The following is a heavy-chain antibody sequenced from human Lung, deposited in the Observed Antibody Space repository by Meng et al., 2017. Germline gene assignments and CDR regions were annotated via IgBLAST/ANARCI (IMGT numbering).Heavy chain of an antibody. CDR2: ISAYNGNT. D-gene: IGHD3-10*01. J-gene: IGHJ4*02. CDR3: VSERGGGSFDY. V-gene: IGHV1-18*01. Sequence: QVQVVQSGAELKQPGASVKGSCKASGYTITTYGLSWVRQAPGQGLEWMGWISAYNGNTKYAQKVQGRVTMTRDTSTTTAYMELRNLRSDDTAVYYCVSERGGGSFDYWGQGTLVTVSS. CDR1: GYTITTYG.